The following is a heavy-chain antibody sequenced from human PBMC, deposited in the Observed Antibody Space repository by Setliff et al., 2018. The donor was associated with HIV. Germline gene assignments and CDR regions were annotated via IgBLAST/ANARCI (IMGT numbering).Heavy chain of an antibody. CDR3: AIAPLESMMTTANSFDS. J-gene: IGHJ4*02. CDR2: IHHTGRT. CDR1: GMSISGYY. D-gene: IGHD4-17*01. Sequence: SETLSLTCRVSGMSISGYYWSWIRQAPGKGLEWIGEIHHTGRTDYNPSLKGRVTISVDTSKSQFTLRLHSVTAADTAVYYCAIAPLESMMTTANSFDSWGQGTMVTVSS. V-gene: IGHV4-34*01.